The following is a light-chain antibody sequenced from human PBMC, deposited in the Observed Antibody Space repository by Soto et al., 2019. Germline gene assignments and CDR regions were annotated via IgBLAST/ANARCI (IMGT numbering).Light chain of an antibody. V-gene: IGKV1-5*01. CDR2: DAS. CDR1: QTISSW. CDR3: QQYNSYPWT. Sequence: DTKMSQSPSTLSGSVGDRVTITCRASQTISSWLAWYQQKPGKAPKLLIYDASSLESGVPSRVSGSGSGTEFTLTISSLQPDDFATDYCQQYNSYPWTVGQGTKVDI. J-gene: IGKJ1*01.